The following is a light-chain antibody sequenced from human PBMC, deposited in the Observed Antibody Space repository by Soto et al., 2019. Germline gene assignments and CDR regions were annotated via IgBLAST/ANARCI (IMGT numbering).Light chain of an antibody. CDR3: SAYTSSSIDDV. Sequence: QSALTQPASVSGSPGQSITNSCTGTSSDVGGYHYVSWYQQHPGKAPKLMIYEVSNRPSGVSNRFSGSKSGNTASLTISGLQAEDEAAYYCSAYTSSSIDDVCGTATKLTVL. V-gene: IGLV2-14*01. CDR1: SSDVGGYHY. CDR2: EVS. J-gene: IGLJ1*01.